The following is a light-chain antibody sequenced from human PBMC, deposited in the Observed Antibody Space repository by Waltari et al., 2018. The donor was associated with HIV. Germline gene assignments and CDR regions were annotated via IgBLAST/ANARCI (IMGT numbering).Light chain of an antibody. J-gene: IGKJ2*01. Sequence: EVVLTQYPGTLSLSPGERATLSCRASQSVNSDSFAWYQQTPGQAPRLFFHGASSMATGIPDRFSGSGSGTDFTLTISRLGPEDFAFYFCQHYGSPYTFGQGTKLEIK. CDR1: QSVNSDS. CDR2: GAS. CDR3: QHYGSPYT. V-gene: IGKV3-20*01.